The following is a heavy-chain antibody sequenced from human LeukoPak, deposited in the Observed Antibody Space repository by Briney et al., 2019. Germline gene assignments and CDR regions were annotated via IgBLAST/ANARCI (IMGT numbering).Heavy chain of an antibody. V-gene: IGHV4-39*01. CDR2: IYYSGST. CDR1: GGSISSSSYY. CDR3: ARHEALVATTYYFDY. Sequence: SETLSLTCTVSGGSISSSSYYWGWIRQPPGKGLEWIGSIYYSGSTYYNPSLKSRVTISVDTSKNQFSLKLSSVTAADTAVYYCARHEALVATTYYFDYWGQGTLVTVSS. J-gene: IGHJ4*02. D-gene: IGHD5-12*01.